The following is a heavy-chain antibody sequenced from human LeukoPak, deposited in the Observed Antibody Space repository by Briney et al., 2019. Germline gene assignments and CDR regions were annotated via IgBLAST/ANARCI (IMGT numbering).Heavy chain of an antibody. CDR1: GFTFSNYA. CDR3: ATSLRNPGY. Sequence: GGSLGLSCVASGFTFSNYAMHWVRQAPGKGLECVAVISYDGTSRHYPDSVKGRFTISRDNSNNTLYLQLNSLSAEDAAVYYCATSLRNPGYWGQGTLVTVSS. V-gene: IGHV3-30*04. J-gene: IGHJ4*02. CDR2: ISYDGTSR. D-gene: IGHD7-27*01.